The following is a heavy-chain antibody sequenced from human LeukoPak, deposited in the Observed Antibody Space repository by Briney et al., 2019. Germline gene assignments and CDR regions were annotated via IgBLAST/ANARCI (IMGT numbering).Heavy chain of an antibody. CDR1: GFPFSNNV. D-gene: IGHD1-26*01. J-gene: IGHJ4*02. Sequence: PGGSLRLSCAASGFPFSNNVMSWVRQAPGKGLEWVSAFGGDRVAHYADSVKGRFTISKDDSKSALYLQMNSLRAEDTGVYYCAKDLLAWAFDYWGQGILVTVSS. CDR2: FGGDRVA. V-gene: IGHV3-23*01. CDR3: AKDLLAWAFDY.